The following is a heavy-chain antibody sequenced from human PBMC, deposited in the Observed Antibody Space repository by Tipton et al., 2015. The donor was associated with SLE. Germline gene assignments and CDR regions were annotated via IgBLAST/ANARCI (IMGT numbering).Heavy chain of an antibody. CDR2: IYYSGST. J-gene: IGHJ4*02. CDR3: ARDSYGSGSYYFDY. V-gene: IGHV4-59*01. D-gene: IGHD3-10*01. Sequence: TLSLTCTVSDVSFSTYYWSWIRQPPGKRLEWIGYIYYSGSTNYNPSLKSRVTISVDTSKNQFSLKLSSVTAADTAVYYCARDSYGSGSYYFDYWGQGTLVTVSS. CDR1: DVSFSTYY.